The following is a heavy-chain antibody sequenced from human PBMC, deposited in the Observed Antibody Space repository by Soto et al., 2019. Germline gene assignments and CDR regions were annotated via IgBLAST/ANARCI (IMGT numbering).Heavy chain of an antibody. V-gene: IGHV2-70*04. Sequence: ESGPTLVNPTQTLTLTCTFSGFSLSTSGMRVSWIRQPPGKALEWLARIDWDDDKFYSTSLKTRLTISKGTSKNQVVLTMTNMDPVDTATYYCARTWYSRGTFDYWGQGTLVTVSS. CDR2: IDWDDDK. D-gene: IGHD6-13*01. J-gene: IGHJ4*02. CDR1: GFSLSTSGMR. CDR3: ARTWYSRGTFDY.